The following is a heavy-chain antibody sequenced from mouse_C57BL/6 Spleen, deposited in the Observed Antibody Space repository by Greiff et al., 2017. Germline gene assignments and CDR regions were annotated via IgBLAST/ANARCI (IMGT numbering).Heavy chain of an antibody. V-gene: IGHV2-5*01. CDR2: IWRGGST. J-gene: IGHJ4*01. D-gene: IGHD1-1*01. CDR3: AKKGSSYAYAMDY. Sequence: VQLQQSGPGLVQPSQSLSITCTVSGFSLTSYGVHWVRQSPGKGLEWLGVIWRGGSTDYNAAFMSRLSITKDNSKSQVFFKMNRLQADDTAIYYCAKKGSSYAYAMDYWGQGTSVTVSS. CDR1: GFSLTSYG.